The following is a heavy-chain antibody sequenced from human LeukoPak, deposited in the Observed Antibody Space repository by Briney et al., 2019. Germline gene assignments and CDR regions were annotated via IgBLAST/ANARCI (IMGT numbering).Heavy chain of an antibody. Sequence: PGGSLRLSCAASGFTFSSYSMNWVRQAPGKGLEWVSSISSSSSYIYYADSVKGRFTISRDNAKNSLYLQMNSLRAEDTAVYYCARDDRSFGYYYMDVWGKGTTVTVSS. CDR1: GFTFSSYS. CDR2: ISSSSSYI. D-gene: IGHD3-22*01. CDR3: ARDDRSFGYYYMDV. V-gene: IGHV3-21*01. J-gene: IGHJ6*03.